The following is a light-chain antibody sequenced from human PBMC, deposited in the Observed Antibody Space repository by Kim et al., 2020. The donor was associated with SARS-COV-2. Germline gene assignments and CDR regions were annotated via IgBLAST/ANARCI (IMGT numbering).Light chain of an antibody. V-gene: IGLV6-57*03. CDR1: RGSIASNF. CDR3: QSYDTDNQGI. Sequence: KTVTISCTRSRGSIASNFVQWYQQRPGRAPTNVVYEDNLRPSGVPDRFSGSIDSSSNSASLTISGLKTEDEADYYCQSYDTDNQGIFGGGTQLTVL. CDR2: EDN. J-gene: IGLJ2*01.